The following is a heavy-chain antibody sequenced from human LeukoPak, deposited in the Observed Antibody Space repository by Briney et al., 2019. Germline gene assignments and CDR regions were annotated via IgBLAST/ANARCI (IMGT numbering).Heavy chain of an antibody. J-gene: IGHJ4*02. Sequence: GGSLRLSCAASGFTVSSNYMSWVRQAPGKGLEWVSVIYSGGSTYYADSVKGRFTISRDNSKNTLYLQRNSLRAEDTAVYYCAKSTRRYFDYWGRGTLVTVSS. CDR1: GFTVSSNY. V-gene: IGHV3-53*01. CDR3: AKSTRRYFDY. D-gene: IGHD4-11*01. CDR2: IYSGGST.